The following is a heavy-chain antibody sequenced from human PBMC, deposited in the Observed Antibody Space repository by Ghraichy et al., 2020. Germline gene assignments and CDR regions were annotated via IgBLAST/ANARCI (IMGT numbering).Heavy chain of an antibody. CDR3: AKARGRWLPHRNGFEI. CDR2: ISWNSDNV. V-gene: IGHV3-9*01. CDR1: GFNFDDYA. Sequence: GGSLRLSCVASGFNFDDYAMHWVRQAPGKGLEWVSGISWNSDNVPYTESVKGRFTISRDNAKNSLYLQMNSLRAEDTALYYCAKARGRWLPHRNGFEIWGQGTMVTVSS. J-gene: IGHJ3*02. D-gene: IGHD4-23*01.